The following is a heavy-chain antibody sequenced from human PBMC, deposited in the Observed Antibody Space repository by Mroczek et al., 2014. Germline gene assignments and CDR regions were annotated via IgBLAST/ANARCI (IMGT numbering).Heavy chain of an antibody. CDR3: AXDGIRAVTGTATGKKLVPTP. CDR1: GGSLSGYF. V-gene: IGHV4-34*01. CDR2: INHSGST. Sequence: QVQLQQWGAGLLKPSETLSLTCAVYGGSLSGYFWSWIRQPPGKGLEWIGEINHSGSTNYNPSLKSRVTISVDTSKNQFSLKLTSVTAADTAVYYCAXDGIRAVTGTATGKKLVPTPWGQGTLVHRLL. D-gene: IGHD6-19*01. J-gene: IGHJ5*02.